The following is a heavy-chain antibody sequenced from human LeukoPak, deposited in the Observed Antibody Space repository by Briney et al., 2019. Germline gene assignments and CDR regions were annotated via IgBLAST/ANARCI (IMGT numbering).Heavy chain of an antibody. CDR2: ITGSGDDT. J-gene: IGHJ4*02. Sequence: GGSLRLSCAASGFTFSSYAMSWVRQTPEKGLGWVSAITGSGDDTFHADSVKGRFTISRDNSRNTLYLQMNSLRAEDTAVYNCVKGSKTSRPYYFDFWGQGALVTVSS. CDR3: VKGSKTSRPYYFDF. V-gene: IGHV3-23*01. CDR1: GFTFSSYA.